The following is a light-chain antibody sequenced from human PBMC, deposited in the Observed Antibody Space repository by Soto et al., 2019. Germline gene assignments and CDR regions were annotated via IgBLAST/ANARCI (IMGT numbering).Light chain of an antibody. CDR3: QQSYSTPPT. CDR2: AAS. Sequence: DIQMTQSPSSLSASVRDRVTITCRASQSIRSYLNWYQQKPGKAPKLLIYAASSLQSGVPSRFSGSGSGTDFTLTISSLQPEDFATYYCQQSYSTPPTFGQGTKVEIK. V-gene: IGKV1-39*01. CDR1: QSIRSY. J-gene: IGKJ1*01.